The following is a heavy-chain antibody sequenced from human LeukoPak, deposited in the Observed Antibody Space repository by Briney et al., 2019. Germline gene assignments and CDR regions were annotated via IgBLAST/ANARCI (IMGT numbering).Heavy chain of an antibody. V-gene: IGHV4-31*03. CDR1: GGSISSDDYN. CDR3: ARGIVVVVAATRTVTYFDY. CDR2: IYDRGST. J-gene: IGHJ4*02. Sequence: SETLSLTCTVSGGSISSDDYNWSWLRPHPGQGLESIGYIYDRGSTYYNSSRRSRVTMSVDKSKNQFSLKLCSVTAADTAVYYCARGIVVVVAATRTVTYFDYWGQGTLVTVSS. D-gene: IGHD2-15*01.